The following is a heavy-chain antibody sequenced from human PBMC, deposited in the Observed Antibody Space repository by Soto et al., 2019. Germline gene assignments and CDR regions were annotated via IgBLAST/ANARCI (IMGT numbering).Heavy chain of an antibody. V-gene: IGHV1-69*01. CDR3: ARLREWELLYYFDY. J-gene: IGHJ4*02. D-gene: IGHD1-26*01. CDR1: GGTFSSYA. CDR2: IIPIFGTA. Sequence: QVQLVQSGAEVKKPGSSVKVSCKASGGTFSSYAISWVRQAPVQGLEWMGGIIPIFGTANYAQKFQGRVTITADESTSTAYMELSSLRSEDTAVYYCARLREWELLYYFDYWGQGTLVTVSS.